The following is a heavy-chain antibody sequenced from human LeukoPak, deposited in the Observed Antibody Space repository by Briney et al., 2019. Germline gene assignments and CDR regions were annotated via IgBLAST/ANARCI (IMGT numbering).Heavy chain of an antibody. Sequence: SETLSLTCTVSGGSISSSSYYWGWIRQPPGKGLEWIGSIYYSGSTYYNPSLKGRVTISVDTSKNQFSLKLSSVTAADTAVYYCARQIRDSVVVPAARNWFDPWGQGTLVTVSS. V-gene: IGHV4-39*01. CDR3: ARQIRDSVVVPAARNWFDP. J-gene: IGHJ5*02. CDR1: GGSISSSSYY. D-gene: IGHD2-2*01. CDR2: IYYSGST.